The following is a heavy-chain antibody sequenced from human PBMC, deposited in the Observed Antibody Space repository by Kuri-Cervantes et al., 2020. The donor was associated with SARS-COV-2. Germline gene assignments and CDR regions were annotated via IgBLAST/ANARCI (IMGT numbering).Heavy chain of an antibody. CDR1: GGSISSSSYY. V-gene: IGHV4-39*07. Sequence: GSLRLSCTVSGGSISSSSYYWGWIRQPPGKGLEWIGSIYYSGSTYYNPFLKSRVTISVDTSKNQFSLKLSSVTAADTAVYYCARGGSTRSLDYWGQGTLVTVSS. D-gene: IGHD2-2*01. CDR3: ARGGSTRSLDY. CDR2: IYYSGST. J-gene: IGHJ4*02.